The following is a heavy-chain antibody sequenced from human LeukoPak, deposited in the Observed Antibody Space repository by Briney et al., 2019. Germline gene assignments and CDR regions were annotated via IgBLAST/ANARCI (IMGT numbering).Heavy chain of an antibody. V-gene: IGHV3-30*01. Sequence: QPGRSLRLSCAASGFTFSSYAMHWVRQAPGKGLEWVAVISYDGSNKYYADSVKGRFTISRDNSKNTLYLQMNSLRAEDTAAYYCARDLPLYVWGPGTLVTVSS. D-gene: IGHD2/OR15-2a*01. J-gene: IGHJ4*02. CDR2: ISYDGSNK. CDR3: ARDLPLYV. CDR1: GFTFSSYA.